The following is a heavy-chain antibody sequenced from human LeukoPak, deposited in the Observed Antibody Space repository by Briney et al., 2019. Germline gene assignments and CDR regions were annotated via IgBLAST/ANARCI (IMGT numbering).Heavy chain of an antibody. CDR1: GGTFSSYA. CDR2: IIPILGIA. D-gene: IGHD2-2*01. Sequence: VASVKVSCKASGGTFSSYAISWVRQAPGQGLEWMGRIIPILGIANYAQKFQGRVTITADKSTSTAYMELSSLRSEDTAVYYCARDMRSNSPYFDYWGQGTLVTVSS. V-gene: IGHV1-69*04. CDR3: ARDMRSNSPYFDY. J-gene: IGHJ4*02.